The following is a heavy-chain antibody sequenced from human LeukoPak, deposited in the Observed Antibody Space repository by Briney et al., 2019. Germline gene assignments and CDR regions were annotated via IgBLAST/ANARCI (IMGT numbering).Heavy chain of an antibody. CDR3: ARRLTYYDFWVMGYYFDY. V-gene: IGHV4-34*01. J-gene: IGHJ4*02. CDR1: GGSFSGYY. D-gene: IGHD3-3*01. CDR2: INHSGST. Sequence: SETLSLTCAVYGGSFSGYYWSWIRQPPGKGLEWIGEINHSGSTNYNPSLKSRVTISVDTSKNQFSLKLSSVTAADTAVYYCARRLTYYDFWVMGYYFDYWGQGTLVTVSS.